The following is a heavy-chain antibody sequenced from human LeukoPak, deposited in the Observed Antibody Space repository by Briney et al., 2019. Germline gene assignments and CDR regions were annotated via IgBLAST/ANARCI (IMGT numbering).Heavy chain of an antibody. Sequence: GASVKVSCKASGYTFSGYYMHWVRQAPGQGLEWMGWINPNSGGTNYAQKFQGWVTMTRDTSISTAYMELSRLRSDDTAVYYCARGGLTGYGGFDYWGQGTLVTVSS. CDR3: ARGGLTGYGGFDY. V-gene: IGHV1-2*04. J-gene: IGHJ4*02. CDR1: GYTFSGYY. CDR2: INPNSGGT. D-gene: IGHD3-9*01.